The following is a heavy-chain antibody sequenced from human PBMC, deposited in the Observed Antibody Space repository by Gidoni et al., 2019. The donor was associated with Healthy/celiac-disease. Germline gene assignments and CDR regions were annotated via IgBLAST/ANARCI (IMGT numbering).Heavy chain of an antibody. CDR2: INWNGGST. CDR1: GVTFDVYG. V-gene: IGHV3-20*04. Sequence: EVQLVECGGGVVRPGGSLRLSCAASGVTFDVYGMSWVRQAPGKGLEWVAGINWNGGSTGYADSVKGRFTISRDNAKNSLYLQMNSLRAEDTALYYCARVFSTSGSYYPSPFDYWGQGTLVTVSS. D-gene: IGHD1-26*01. CDR3: ARVFSTSGSYYPSPFDY. J-gene: IGHJ4*02.